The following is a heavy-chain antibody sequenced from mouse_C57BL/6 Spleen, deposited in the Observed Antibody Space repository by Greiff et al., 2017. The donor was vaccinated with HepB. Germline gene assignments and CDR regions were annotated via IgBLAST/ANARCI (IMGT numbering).Heavy chain of an antibody. CDR3: ARDARLRRGPYAMDC. CDR1: GYTFTSYW. D-gene: IGHD2-4*01. J-gene: IGHJ4*01. V-gene: IGHV1-69*01. CDR2: IDPSDSYT. Sequence: QVQLQQPGAELVMPGASVKLSCKASGYTFTSYWMHWVKQRPGQGLEWIGEIDPSDSYTNYNQKFKGKSTLTVDKSSSTAYRQLSSLTSEDSAVYYCARDARLRRGPYAMDCWGQGTSVTVSS.